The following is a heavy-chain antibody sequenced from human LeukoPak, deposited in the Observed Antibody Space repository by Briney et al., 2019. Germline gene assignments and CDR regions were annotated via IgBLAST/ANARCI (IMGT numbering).Heavy chain of an antibody. V-gene: IGHV1-18*01. D-gene: IGHD3-22*01. Sequence: EASVKVSCKASGYTFTSYGISWVRQAPGQGLEWMGWISAYNGNTNYAQKLQGRVTMTTDTSTSTAYMELRSLRSDDTAVYYCARDRGGYQRGPFDYWGQGTLVTVSS. J-gene: IGHJ4*02. CDR1: GYTFTSYG. CDR3: ARDRGGYQRGPFDY. CDR2: ISAYNGNT.